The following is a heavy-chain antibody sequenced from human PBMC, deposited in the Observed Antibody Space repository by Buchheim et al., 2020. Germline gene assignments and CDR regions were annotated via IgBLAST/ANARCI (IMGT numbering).Heavy chain of an antibody. Sequence: QVQLQESGPGLVKPSETLSLTCTVSGGSISSYYRSWIRQPPGKGLEWIGYIYYSGSTNYNPSLKSRVTISVDTSKNQFSLKLSSVTAADTAVYYCARESSSSGGVDYWGQGTL. V-gene: IGHV4-59*01. CDR1: GGSISSYY. CDR2: IYYSGST. CDR3: ARESSSSGGVDY. J-gene: IGHJ4*02. D-gene: IGHD6-6*01.